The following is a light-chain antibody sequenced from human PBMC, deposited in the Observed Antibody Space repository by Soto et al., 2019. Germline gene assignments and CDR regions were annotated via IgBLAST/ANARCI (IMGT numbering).Light chain of an antibody. Sequence: QSALTQPASVSGSPGQSITISCTGTSSDVGGYNHVSWYQHHPGKAPKRIIYEVTKRPSGVSNRFSGSKSGDTASLTISGLQAEDEDDYYCSSHTASTTRIFGTGTKVTVL. CDR3: SSHTASTTRI. V-gene: IGLV2-14*01. CDR2: EVT. CDR1: SSDVGGYNH. J-gene: IGLJ1*01.